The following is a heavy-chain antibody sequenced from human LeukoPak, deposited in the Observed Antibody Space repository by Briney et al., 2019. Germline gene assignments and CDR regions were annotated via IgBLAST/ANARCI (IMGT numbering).Heavy chain of an antibody. Sequence: PSETLSLTCTVSGGSISSYYWSWIRQPPGKGLEWIGYIYYSGSTNYNPSLKSRVTISVDTSKNQFSLKLNSVTAADTAVYYCASIKTYYDILTGYGPRYYFDYWGQGTLVTVSS. CDR2: IYYSGST. D-gene: IGHD3-9*01. J-gene: IGHJ4*02. V-gene: IGHV4-59*01. CDR1: GGSISSYY. CDR3: ASIKTYYDILTGYGPRYYFDY.